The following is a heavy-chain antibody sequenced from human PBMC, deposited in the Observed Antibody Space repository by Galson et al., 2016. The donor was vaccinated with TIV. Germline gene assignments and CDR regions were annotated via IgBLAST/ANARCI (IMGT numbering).Heavy chain of an antibody. Sequence: SVKVSCKGSGGPFRSYAISWVRQAPGQGLEWMGGIIGVFAAVTYAQKFQGRVTITADKSTSTAYMDLSSLRSEDTAVYYCARNRITTLGGSLDVWGQGTTVTVSS. CDR2: IIGVFAAV. CDR3: ARNRITTLGGSLDV. V-gene: IGHV1-69*06. J-gene: IGHJ6*02. CDR1: GGPFRSYA. D-gene: IGHD3-3*01.